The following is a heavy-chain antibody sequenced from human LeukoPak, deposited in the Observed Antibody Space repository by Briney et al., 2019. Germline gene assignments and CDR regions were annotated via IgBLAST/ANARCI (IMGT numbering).Heavy chain of an antibody. Sequence: GGSLRLSCAASGFNFSNYVMGWVRQAPGKGLEWVSYISSSGSIIFYADSVKGRFTISRDNAKSSLYLQMNSLRAEDTAVYYCARSLDYWGQGALVTVSS. J-gene: IGHJ4*02. CDR1: GFNFSNYV. V-gene: IGHV3-48*01. CDR3: ARSLDY. CDR2: ISSSGSII.